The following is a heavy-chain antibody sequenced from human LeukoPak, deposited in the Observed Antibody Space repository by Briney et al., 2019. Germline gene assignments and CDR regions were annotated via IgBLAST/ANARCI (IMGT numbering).Heavy chain of an antibody. CDR3: ARGSYYDSSGFDAFDI. D-gene: IGHD3-22*01. CDR2: ISAYNGNT. J-gene: IGHJ3*02. V-gene: IGHV1-18*01. Sequence: ASVKVSCKASGYTFTSYGISWVRQAPGQGLEWMGWISAYNGNTNYAQKLQGRVTMTTDTSTSTAYMELRSLRSDDTAVYYCARGSYYDSSGFDAFDIWGQGTMATVSS. CDR1: GYTFTSYG.